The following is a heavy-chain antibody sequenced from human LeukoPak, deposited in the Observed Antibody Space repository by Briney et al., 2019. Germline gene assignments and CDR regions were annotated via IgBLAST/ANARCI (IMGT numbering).Heavy chain of an antibody. D-gene: IGHD6-19*01. Sequence: PGGSLRLSCVASGFTFSSYGMHWIRQAPGKGLEWVAVISYDGSNKYYADSVKGRFTISRDNSKNTLYLQMNSLRAEDTAVYYCAKVWKQWLVPEDAFDIWGQGTMVTVSS. CDR1: GFTFSSYG. V-gene: IGHV3-30*18. CDR2: ISYDGSNK. J-gene: IGHJ3*02. CDR3: AKVWKQWLVPEDAFDI.